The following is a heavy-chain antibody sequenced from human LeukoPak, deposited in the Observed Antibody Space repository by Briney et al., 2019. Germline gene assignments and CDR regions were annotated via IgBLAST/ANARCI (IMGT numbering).Heavy chain of an antibody. V-gene: IGHV3-48*01. CDR2: ISTSSSTR. J-gene: IGHJ4*02. D-gene: IGHD2-15*01. CDR3: ARGGGRYCSGGSCNDIDC. CDR1: GFTFSTYS. Sequence: QPGGSLRVSCAASGFTFSTYSMNWVRQAPGKGLEWLSYISTSSSTRYYADSVKGRFTISRDNANNSLYLQMNSLRAEDTAVYYCARGGGRYCSGGSCNDIDCWGQGTLVTVSS.